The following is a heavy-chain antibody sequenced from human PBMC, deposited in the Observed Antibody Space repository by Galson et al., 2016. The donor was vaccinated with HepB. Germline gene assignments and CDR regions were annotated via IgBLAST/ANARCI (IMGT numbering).Heavy chain of an antibody. CDR2: IWDDGSNK. D-gene: IGHD3-3*01. Sequence: SLRLSCAASGFTFSSYGMHWVRQAPGKGLEWVAVIWDDGSNKYYADSVKGRFTISRDNFKNTLYLQMNSLRAEDTAVYYCAKPLLEGGGFDPWGQGTLVTVSS. J-gene: IGHJ5*02. CDR1: GFTFSSYG. CDR3: AKPLLEGGGFDP. V-gene: IGHV3-33*03.